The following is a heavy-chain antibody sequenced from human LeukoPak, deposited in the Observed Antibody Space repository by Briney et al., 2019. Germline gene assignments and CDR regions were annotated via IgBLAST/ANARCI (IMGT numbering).Heavy chain of an antibody. CDR1: GFTFSSYS. Sequence: GGSLRLSCAASGFTFSSYSMNWVRQAPGKGLEWVSSISSSSSYIYYADSVKGRFTISRDNAKNSLYLQMNSLRAEDTAVYYCASPGSIVVVPAAIFTYYFDYWGHGTLVTVSS. CDR3: ASPGSIVVVPAAIFTYYFDY. D-gene: IGHD2-2*02. V-gene: IGHV3-21*01. J-gene: IGHJ4*01. CDR2: ISSSSSYI.